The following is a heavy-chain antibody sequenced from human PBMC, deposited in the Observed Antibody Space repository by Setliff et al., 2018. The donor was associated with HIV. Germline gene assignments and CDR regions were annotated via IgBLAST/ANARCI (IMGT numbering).Heavy chain of an antibody. CDR3: ASCSAGSCYSNGYYYYGVDV. CDR2: ISAYSGNT. V-gene: IGHV1-18*01. Sequence: GASVKVSCKAFGYTLTNYGISWVRQAPGQGLEWMGWISAYSGNTNYVQKSQGRVTMTTDTSTSTTYMELRSLTSDDTAVYYCASCSAGSCYSNGYYYYGVDVWGQGTTVTVSS. CDR1: GYTLTNYG. J-gene: IGHJ6*02. D-gene: IGHD2-15*01.